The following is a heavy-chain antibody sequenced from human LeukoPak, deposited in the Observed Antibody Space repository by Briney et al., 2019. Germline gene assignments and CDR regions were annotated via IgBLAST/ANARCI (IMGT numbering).Heavy chain of an antibody. CDR1: GYTFTSYG. V-gene: IGHV1-18*01. J-gene: IGHJ4*02. D-gene: IGHD3-10*01. CDR3: ARDTYYYGSGSYVY. CDR2: ISAYNGNT. Sequence: GASGKVSCKASGYTFTSYGISWVRQAPGQGLEWMGWISAYNGNTNYAQKLQGRVTVTTDTSTSTAYMELRSLRSDDTAVYYCARDTYYYGSGSYVYWGQGTLVTVSS.